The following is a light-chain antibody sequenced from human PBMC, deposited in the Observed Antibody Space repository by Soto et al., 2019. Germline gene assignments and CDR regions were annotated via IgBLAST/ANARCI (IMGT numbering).Light chain of an antibody. CDR3: QHYNTWPWT. CDR2: GAS. V-gene: IGKV3-15*01. Sequence: EIFLTQSPATLSLSPGESATLSFRASQSVSSHLAWYQQKPGQAPRLLIYGASTRATGSPARFSGSGSGTEFTLTISSLQSEDFAVYYCQHYNTWPWTFGQGTKVDIK. CDR1: QSVSSH. J-gene: IGKJ1*01.